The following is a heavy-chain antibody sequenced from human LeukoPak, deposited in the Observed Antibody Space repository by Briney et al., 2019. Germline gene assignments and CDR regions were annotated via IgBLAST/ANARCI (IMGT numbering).Heavy chain of an antibody. CDR1: GFTFSSYA. D-gene: IGHD3-22*01. CDR2: ISSGGGNT. V-gene: IGHV3-23*01. CDR3: AREAFRIYDSSGYYDY. Sequence: GGSLRLSCAASGFTFSSYAMNWVRQAPGKGLEWVSGISSGGGNTYYADSVKGRFTISRDNSKNSLYLQMNSLRAEDTAVYYCAREAFRIYDSSGYYDYWGQGTLVTVSS. J-gene: IGHJ4*02.